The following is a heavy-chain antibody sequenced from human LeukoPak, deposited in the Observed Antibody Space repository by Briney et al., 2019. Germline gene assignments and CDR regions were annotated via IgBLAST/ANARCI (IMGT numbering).Heavy chain of an antibody. D-gene: IGHD3-10*01. Sequence: GASVKVSCKASGYTFINYGINWVRQAPGQGLEWMGWISAYDGNTNYAQSLQGRVTMTTDTSTSTAYMEMRSLTSDDTAVYYCARDLDQYNGRFGGFGHDFWGQGTLVTVSS. CDR3: ARDLDQYNGRFGGFGHDF. CDR1: GYTFINYG. J-gene: IGHJ4*02. CDR2: ISAYDGNT. V-gene: IGHV1-18*01.